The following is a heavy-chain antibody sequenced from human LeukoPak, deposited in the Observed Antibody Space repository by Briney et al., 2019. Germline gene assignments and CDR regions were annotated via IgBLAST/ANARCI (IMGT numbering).Heavy chain of an antibody. CDR3: APSQSGYSYGVP. V-gene: IGHV3-9*01. CDR1: GFTFDDYA. D-gene: IGHD5-18*01. J-gene: IGHJ5*02. CDR2: ISWNSGSI. Sequence: PGGSLRLSCAASGFTFDDYAMHWVRQAPGKGLEWVSGISWNSGSIGYADSVKGRFTISRDNAKNSLYLQMNSLRAEDTAVYYCAPSQSGYSYGVPWGQGTLVTVSS.